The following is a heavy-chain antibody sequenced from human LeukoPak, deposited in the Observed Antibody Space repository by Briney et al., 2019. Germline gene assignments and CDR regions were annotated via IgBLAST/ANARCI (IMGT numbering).Heavy chain of an antibody. CDR2: VYCSGSH. D-gene: IGHD6-6*01. Sequence: SGTLSLTCTVSGDSISGYYWSWVRQPAGKGLEWIGHVYCSGSHNYIPSLKSQVSMPVDTSNNQSAVKLSAVAAADTVLYYCVGEPGRLRPVWGQGTMVTVSS. V-gene: IGHV4-4*07. CDR3: VGEPGRLRPV. CDR1: GDSISGYY. J-gene: IGHJ3*01.